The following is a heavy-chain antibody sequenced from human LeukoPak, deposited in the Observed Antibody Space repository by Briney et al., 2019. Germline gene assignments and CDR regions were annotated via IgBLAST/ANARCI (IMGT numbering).Heavy chain of an antibody. D-gene: IGHD4-17*01. Sequence: PGRPLRLSCAASGFTFSSYGMHWVHQAPGKGLEWVAVIWYDGSNKYYADSVKGRFTISRDNSKNTLSLQMNSLRAEDTAVYYCARTKTKIAGGRLTTVTAQGGFDYWGQGTLVTVSS. CDR1: GFTFSSYG. CDR3: ARTKTKIAGGRLTTVTAQGGFDY. J-gene: IGHJ4*02. CDR2: IWYDGSNK. V-gene: IGHV3-33*01.